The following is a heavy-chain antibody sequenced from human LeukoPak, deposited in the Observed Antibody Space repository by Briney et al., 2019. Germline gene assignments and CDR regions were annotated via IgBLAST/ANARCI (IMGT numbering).Heavy chain of an antibody. CDR2: IVVGSGNT. D-gene: IGHD3-22*01. Sequence: ASVKVSCKASGFTFTSSAMQWVRQARGQRLEWIGWIVVGSGNTNYAQKFQETVTITRDMSTSTAYMELSSLRSEDTAVYYCAATGDYDSSGYYDYWGQGTLVTVSS. J-gene: IGHJ4*02. CDR3: AATGDYDSSGYYDY. CDR1: GFTFTSSA. V-gene: IGHV1-58*02.